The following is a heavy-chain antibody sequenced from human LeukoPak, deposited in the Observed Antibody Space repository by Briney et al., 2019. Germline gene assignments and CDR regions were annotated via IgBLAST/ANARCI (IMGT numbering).Heavy chain of an antibody. D-gene: IGHD5-12*01. CDR3: ARGPSFSGYVNY. J-gene: IGHJ4*02. V-gene: IGHV4-30-4*01. CDR2: IYYSGST. Sequence: PSQTLSLTCTVSGGSISSGDYYWSWIRQPPGKGLEWIGYIYYSGSTYYNPSLKSRVTISVDTSKNQFPLKLTSVTAADTAVYYCARGPSFSGYVNYWGQGTLVTVSS. CDR1: GGSISSGDYY.